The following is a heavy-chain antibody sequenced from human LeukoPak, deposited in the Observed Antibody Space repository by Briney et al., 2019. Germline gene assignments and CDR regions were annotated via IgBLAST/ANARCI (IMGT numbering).Heavy chain of an antibody. CDR1: GFTFDDYG. Sequence: GGSLRLSCAASGFTFDDYGMSWVPHAPGKGLEWGSGIYWNGGSTAYADSVKGRFTISRDNAKNSLYLQMNSLRADDTALYSCARALGSGSYRGGLDYWGQGTLVTVSS. CDR3: ARALGSGSYRGGLDY. CDR2: IYWNGGST. D-gene: IGHD3-10*01. V-gene: IGHV3-20*04. J-gene: IGHJ4*02.